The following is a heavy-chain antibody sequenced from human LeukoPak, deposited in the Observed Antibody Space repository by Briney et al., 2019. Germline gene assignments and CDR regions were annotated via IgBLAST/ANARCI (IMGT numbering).Heavy chain of an antibody. D-gene: IGHD3-10*01. V-gene: IGHV3-23*01. J-gene: IGHJ4*02. CDR2: ITVNGDGT. Sequence: GGSLRLSCAASGFTLRSYAMSWARQAPGKGLEWVSSITVNGDGTNYADAVKGRFTISRDNSKNTVYLQMNSLRADDTAKYYCAKTLLTDFRGITSSYKSDWGQGTLVTVSS. CDR3: AKTLLTDFRGITSSYKSD. CDR1: GFTLRSYA.